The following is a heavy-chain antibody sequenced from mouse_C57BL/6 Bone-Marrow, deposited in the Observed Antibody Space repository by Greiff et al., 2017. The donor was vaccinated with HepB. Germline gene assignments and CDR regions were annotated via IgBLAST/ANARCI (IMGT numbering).Heavy chain of an antibody. CDR2: IYPGSGST. D-gene: IGHD3-1*01. V-gene: IGHV1-55*01. CDR3: ARDGRGEGAY. Sequence: VQLQQSGAELVKPGDSVKMSCKASGYTFTSYWITWVKQRPGQGLEWIGDIYPGSGSTNYNEKFKSKATLTVDTSSSTAYMQLRSLTSEDFAVYYCARDGRGEGAYWGPVTLVTVSA. CDR1: GYTFTSYW. J-gene: IGHJ3*01.